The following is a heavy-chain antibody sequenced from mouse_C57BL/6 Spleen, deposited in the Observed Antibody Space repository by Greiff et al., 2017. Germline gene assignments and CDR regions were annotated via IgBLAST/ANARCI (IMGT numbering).Heavy chain of an antibody. D-gene: IGHD2-4*01. CDR3: ARGGYDYDGAY. Sequence: QVQLQQSGAELVRPGASVKLSCKASGYTFTDYYINWVKQRPGQGLEWIARIYPGSGNTYYNEKFKGKDTLTAEKSSSTAYMHLSSLTSEDSAVYICARGGYDYDGAYWGQGTLVTVSA. CDR2: IYPGSGNT. J-gene: IGHJ3*01. CDR1: GYTFTDYY. V-gene: IGHV1-76*01.